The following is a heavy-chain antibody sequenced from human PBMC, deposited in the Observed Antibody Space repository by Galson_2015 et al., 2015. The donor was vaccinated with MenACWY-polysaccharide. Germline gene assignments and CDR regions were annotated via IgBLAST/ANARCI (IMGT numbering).Heavy chain of an antibody. J-gene: IGHJ4*02. Sequence: ETLSLTCTVSGYSISSGYYWGWVRQPPGKGLEWIGSIYRSGTTYYNPSLKSRVTISIDSSKNQLSLMLTSVTAADTAVYYCTSGRLRWYPFDYWGQGTLVTVSS. CDR2: IYRSGTT. CDR1: GYSISSGYY. D-gene: IGHD4-23*01. CDR3: TSGRLRWYPFDY. V-gene: IGHV4-38-2*02.